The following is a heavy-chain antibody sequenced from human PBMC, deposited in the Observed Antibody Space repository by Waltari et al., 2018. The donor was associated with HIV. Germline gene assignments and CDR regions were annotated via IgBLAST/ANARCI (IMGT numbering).Heavy chain of an antibody. CDR3: ARVGDIYDILTGYYQGDWFDP. CDR1: GYSFSSGYH. V-gene: IGHV4-38-2*01. D-gene: IGHD3-9*01. Sequence: QVQLQESGPGLVTPSETLSLTCAVSGYSFSSGYHWGWIRQPPGRGLGGIGSIYHSGSTYYNPSLKSRVTISVDTSKNQFSLKLSSVTAADTAVYYCARVGDIYDILTGYYQGDWFDPWGQGTLVTVSS. J-gene: IGHJ5*02. CDR2: IYHSGST.